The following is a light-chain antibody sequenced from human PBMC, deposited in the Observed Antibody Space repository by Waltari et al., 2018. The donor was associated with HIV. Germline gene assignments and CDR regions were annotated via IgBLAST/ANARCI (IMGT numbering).Light chain of an antibody. Sequence: QSALTQPASVSGSPGPALTISCTGTSSAVGGYNLVSWYQQHPGKAPNLMIYEVSKRPSGVSNRFSGPKSGNTASLTISGLQAEDEADYYCCAYAGSTTYVIFGGGTKLTVL. V-gene: IGLV2-23*02. CDR1: SSAVGGYNL. CDR2: EVS. CDR3: CAYAGSTTYVI. J-gene: IGLJ2*01.